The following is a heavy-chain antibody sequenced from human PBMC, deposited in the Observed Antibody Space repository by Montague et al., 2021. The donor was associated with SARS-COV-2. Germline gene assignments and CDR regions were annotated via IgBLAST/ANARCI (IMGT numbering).Heavy chain of an antibody. V-gene: IGHV3-9*01. CDR1: GFTFGDYA. CDR2: ISWNSGSI. D-gene: IGHD1-26*01. J-gene: IGHJ2*01. Sequence: SLRLSCAASGFTFGDYAMHWVRQAPGKGLEWVSGISWNSGSIGCADSVKGRFTISRDNAKNSLYLQMNSLRAEDTALYYCAKEGMGGGYFDLWGRGTLVTVSS. CDR3: AKEGMGGGYFDL.